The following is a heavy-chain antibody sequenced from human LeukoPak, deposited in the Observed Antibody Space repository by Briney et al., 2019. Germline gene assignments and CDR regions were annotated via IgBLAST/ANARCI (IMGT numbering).Heavy chain of an antibody. J-gene: IGHJ4*02. CDR2: INPNSGET. Sequence: APVKVSCKASGYTLSGYYIHWVRQAPGQGLEWMGWINPNSGETNYAQKFQGGVTLTRDTSISTFYMEVSRLRSDDTAVYFCARYNWNDVVSALDYWGQGTLVTVSS. CDR3: ARYNWNDVVSALDY. V-gene: IGHV1-2*02. CDR1: GYTLSGYY. D-gene: IGHD1-1*01.